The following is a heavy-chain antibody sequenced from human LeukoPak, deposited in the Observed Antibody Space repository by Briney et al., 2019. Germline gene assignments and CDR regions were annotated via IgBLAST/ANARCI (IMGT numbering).Heavy chain of an antibody. CDR1: GGSFSGYY. Sequence: PSETLSLTCALYGGSFSGYYWSWIRQPPGKGLEWIGEINHSGSTNYNPSLKSRVTISVDTSKNQFSLKLSSVTAADTAVYYCARQGRLWFRELSWFDPCGQGTLVTVSS. D-gene: IGHD3-10*01. J-gene: IGHJ5*02. V-gene: IGHV4-34*01. CDR2: INHSGST. CDR3: ARQGRLWFRELSWFDP.